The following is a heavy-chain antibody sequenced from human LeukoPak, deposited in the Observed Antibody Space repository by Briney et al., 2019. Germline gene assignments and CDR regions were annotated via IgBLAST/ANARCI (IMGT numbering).Heavy chain of an antibody. CDR3: AKFSYGDYVA. CDR2: IKQDGSEK. Sequence: GGSLRLSCAASGFTFSSYWMSWVRQAPGKGLEWVANIKQDGSEKYYADSVKGRFTISRDNSKNTLSLQMNSLRPDDTAVYYCAKFSYGDYVAWGQGTLVTVSS. V-gene: IGHV3-7*01. CDR1: GFTFSSYW. D-gene: IGHD4-17*01. J-gene: IGHJ5*02.